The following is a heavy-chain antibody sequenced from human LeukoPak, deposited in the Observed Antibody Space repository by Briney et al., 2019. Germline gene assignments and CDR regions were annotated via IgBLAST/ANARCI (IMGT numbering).Heavy chain of an antibody. V-gene: IGHV3-23*01. Sequence: GGSLRLSCAASGFTFSSYAMSWVRQAPGKGLEWVSAISGSGGSTYYADSVKGRFTISRDNSKNRLYLQMNSLRAEDTAVYYCAKGDVLRFHLPVDPWGHETLVTVSS. J-gene: IGHJ5*02. CDR1: GFTFSSYA. CDR2: ISGSGGST. D-gene: IGHD3-3*01. CDR3: AKGDVLRFHLPVDP.